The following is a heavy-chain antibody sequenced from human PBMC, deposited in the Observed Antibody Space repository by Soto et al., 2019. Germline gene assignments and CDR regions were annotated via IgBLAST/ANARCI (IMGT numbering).Heavy chain of an antibody. V-gene: IGHV3-23*01. CDR1: GFIFRNYA. CDR2: ITGSGDTT. CDR3: AKTDVPAAIVGWFDP. Sequence: GSLRLSCAASGFIFRNYAMSLVRRAAGKGPEWVSGITGSGDTTYYADSVKGRFTISRDNSKNTLYLQMNSLRAEDTAVYYCAKTDVPAAIVGWFDPWGQGTLVTVSS. J-gene: IGHJ5*02. D-gene: IGHD2-2*01.